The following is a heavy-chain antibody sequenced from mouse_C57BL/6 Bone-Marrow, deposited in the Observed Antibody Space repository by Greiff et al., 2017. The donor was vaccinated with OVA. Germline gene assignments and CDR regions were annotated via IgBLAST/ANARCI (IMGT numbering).Heavy chain of an antibody. CDR3: APITTVVPFAY. V-gene: IGHV1-50*01. Sequence: QVQLQRPGAELVKPGASVKLSCKASGYTFTSYWMQWVKQRPGQGLEWIGEIDPSDSYTNYNQKFKGKATLTVDTSSSTAYMQLSSLTSEDSAVYYCAPITTVVPFAYWGQGTLVTVSA. J-gene: IGHJ3*01. CDR1: GYTFTSYW. CDR2: IDPSDSYT. D-gene: IGHD1-1*01.